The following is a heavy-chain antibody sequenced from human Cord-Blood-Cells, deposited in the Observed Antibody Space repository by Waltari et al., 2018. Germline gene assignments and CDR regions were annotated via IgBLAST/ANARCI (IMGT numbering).Heavy chain of an antibody. CDR3: ASVLLWFGELPHYYYYYMDV. D-gene: IGHD3-10*01. J-gene: IGHJ6*03. Sequence: QVQLVPSGAEVKKPGSSVKVSCKASGGTFSSYAISWVRQAPGQGLEWMGGIIPIFGTANYAQKFQGRVTITADESTSTAYMELSSLRSEDTAVYYCASVLLWFGELPHYYYYYMDVWGKGTTVTVSS. CDR2: IIPIFGTA. V-gene: IGHV1-69*01. CDR1: GGTFSSYA.